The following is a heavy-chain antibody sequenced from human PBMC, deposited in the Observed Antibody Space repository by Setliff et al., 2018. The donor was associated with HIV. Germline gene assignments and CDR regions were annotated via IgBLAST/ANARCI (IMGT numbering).Heavy chain of an antibody. Sequence: ASVKVSCKASGYTFNNYGISWVRQAPGQGLEWMGWINVGNDNTKYSQRLQDRVTIARDTSASTAYMELSSLRSEDTAVYYCARGHSSSAYDAYDIWGQGTMVTVSS. CDR2: INVGNDNT. J-gene: IGHJ3*02. D-gene: IGHD6-6*01. V-gene: IGHV1-3*01. CDR1: GYTFNNYG. CDR3: ARGHSSSAYDAYDI.